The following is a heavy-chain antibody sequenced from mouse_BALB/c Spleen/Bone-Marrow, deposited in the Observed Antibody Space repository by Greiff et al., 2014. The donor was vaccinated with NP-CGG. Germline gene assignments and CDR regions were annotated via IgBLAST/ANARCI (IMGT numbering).Heavy chain of an antibody. V-gene: IGHV5-4*02. CDR3: ARSGERYGAMDY. CDR1: GSTFSDFY. J-gene: IGHJ4*01. Sequence: EVQLVESGGGLVKPGGSLKLSCAASGSTFSDFYMFWFRQTPEKRLEWAATISDGGTYTYYPDSVKGRFTISRDNAKNNLYLQMSSLKSEDTAIYYCARSGERYGAMDYWGQGTSVTVSS. CDR2: ISDGGTYT. D-gene: IGHD1-1*02.